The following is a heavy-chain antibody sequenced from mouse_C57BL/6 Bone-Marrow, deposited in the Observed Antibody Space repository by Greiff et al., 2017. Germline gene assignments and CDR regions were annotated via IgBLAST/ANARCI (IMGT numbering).Heavy chain of an antibody. V-gene: IGHV1-81*01. D-gene: IGHD2-12*01. CDR2: IYPRSGNT. Sequence: QVQLQQSGAELARPGASVKLSCKASGYTFTSYGISWVKQRTGQGLEWIGEIYPRSGNTYYTEKFKGKATLTADKSSSTAYMELRSLTSEDAAVYFCARGSYHGGFAYWGQGTLVTVSA. J-gene: IGHJ3*01. CDR3: ARGSYHGGFAY. CDR1: GYTFTSYG.